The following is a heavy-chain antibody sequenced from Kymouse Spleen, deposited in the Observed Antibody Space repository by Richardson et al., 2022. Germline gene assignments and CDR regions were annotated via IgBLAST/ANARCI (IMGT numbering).Heavy chain of an antibody. J-gene: IGHJ6*02. V-gene: IGHV4-31*03. CDR2: IYYSGST. CDR1: GGSISSGGYY. CDR3: ARDRYWNDHFYYYYYGMDV. Sequence: QVQLQESGPGLVKPSQTLSLTCTVSGGSISSGGYYWSWIRQHPGKGLEWIGYIYYSGSTYYNPSLKSRVTISVDTSKNQFSLKLSSVTAADTAVYYCARDRYWNDHFYYYYYGMDVWGQGTTVTVSS. D-gene: IGHD1-1*01,IGHD1-20*01.